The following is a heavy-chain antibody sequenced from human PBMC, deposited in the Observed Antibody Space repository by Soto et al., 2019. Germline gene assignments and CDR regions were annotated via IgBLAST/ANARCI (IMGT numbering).Heavy chain of an antibody. Sequence: PSETLSLTCTVSGGSISRYYWSWIRQPPGKXLEWIGYIYYSGSTNYNPSLKSRVTISVDTSRKQFSLKLSSVTAADTAVYYCARGGSYDFWSGYSGKLFDPWAQGTLVTVS. V-gene: IGHV4-59*01. J-gene: IGHJ5*02. CDR3: ARGGSYDFWSGYSGKLFDP. D-gene: IGHD3-3*01. CDR2: IYYSGST. CDR1: GGSISRYY.